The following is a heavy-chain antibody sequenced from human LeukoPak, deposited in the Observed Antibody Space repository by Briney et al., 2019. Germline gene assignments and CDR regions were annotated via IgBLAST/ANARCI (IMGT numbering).Heavy chain of an antibody. V-gene: IGHV4-59*01. D-gene: IGHD6-19*01. J-gene: IGHJ4*02. CDR3: ARGGDFSSGWFYFDY. CDR2: IYSSGST. Sequence: PSETLSLTCSVSGGSISGYYWSWIRQPPGKGLEWIGYIYSSGSTKYNPSLTSRVTISVDTSKNQFSLKLTSMTAADTAVYYCARGGDFSSGWFYFDYWGQGTLVPVSS. CDR1: GGSISGYY.